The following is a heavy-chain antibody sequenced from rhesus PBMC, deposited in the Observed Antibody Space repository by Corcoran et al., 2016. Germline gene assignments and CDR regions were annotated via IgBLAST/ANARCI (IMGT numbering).Heavy chain of an antibody. CDR1: GFTFSSYG. D-gene: IGHD6-31*01. V-gene: IGHV3-22*01. CDR2: ITINGGST. Sequence: EVQLVESGGGLVKPGGSLRLSCAASGFTFSSYGMHWARQARGRGLQWVSGITINGGSTWYTDSVKGRFTISRENAKNKLYLQMDSLRPEDTAVYYCARDHGWAVDYWGQGLLVTVSS. CDR3: ARDHGWAVDY. J-gene: IGHJ4*01.